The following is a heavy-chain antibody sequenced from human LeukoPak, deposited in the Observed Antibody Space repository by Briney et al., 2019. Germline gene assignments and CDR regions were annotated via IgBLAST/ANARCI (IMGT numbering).Heavy chain of an antibody. D-gene: IGHD3-22*01. Sequence: GGSLRLSCAASGFTFSSYAMSWVRQAPGKGLEWVSAISGSGGSTYYADSVKGRFTISRDNSKNTLYLQMNSLRAEDTAVYYCAKAYPTYASGGGVAYFQHWGQGTLVTVSS. CDR1: GFTFSSYA. J-gene: IGHJ1*01. V-gene: IGHV3-23*01. CDR2: ISGSGGST. CDR3: AKAYPTYASGGGVAYFQH.